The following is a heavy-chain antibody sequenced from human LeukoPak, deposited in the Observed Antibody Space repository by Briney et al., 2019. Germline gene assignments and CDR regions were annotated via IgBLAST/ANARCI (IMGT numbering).Heavy chain of an antibody. CDR3: ARGHYDILPGYPYYFDY. J-gene: IGHJ4*02. CDR2: ISAYNGNT. CDR1: GYTFTSYG. V-gene: IGHV1-18*01. Sequence: ASVKVSCKASGYTFTSYGISWVRQAPGQGLEGMGWISAYNGNTNYAQKLQGRVTMTTDTSTSTAYMELRSLRSDDTAVYYCARGHYDILPGYPYYFDYWGQGTLVTVSS. D-gene: IGHD3-9*01.